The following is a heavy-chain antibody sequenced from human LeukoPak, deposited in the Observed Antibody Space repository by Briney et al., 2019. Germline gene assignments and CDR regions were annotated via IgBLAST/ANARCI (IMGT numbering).Heavy chain of an antibody. CDR3: ARFEVGDSSGYYDL. J-gene: IGHJ4*02. D-gene: IGHD3-22*01. CDR2: IYTSGST. V-gene: IGHV4-39*07. CDR1: DGSITSSTYY. Sequence: SETLSLTCNVSDGSITSSTYYWSWIRQPPGRGLEWIGSIYTSGSTNYNPSLKSRVTISVDTSKNQFSLKLSSVTAADTAVYYCARFEVGDSSGYYDLWGQGTLVTVSS.